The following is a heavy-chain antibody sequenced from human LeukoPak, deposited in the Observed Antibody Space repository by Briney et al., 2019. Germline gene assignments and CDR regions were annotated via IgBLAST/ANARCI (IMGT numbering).Heavy chain of an antibody. CDR3: ARGRWASSGYHIDY. J-gene: IGHJ4*02. CDR1: GGSFSGYY. V-gene: IGHV4-34*01. D-gene: IGHD3-22*01. CDR2: INHSGST. Sequence: SETLSLTCAVYGGSFSGYYWSWIRQPPGKGLEWIGEINHSGSTNYNPSLKSRVTISVDTSKNQFSLKLSSVTAADTAVYYCARGRWASSGYHIDYWGQRTLVTVSS.